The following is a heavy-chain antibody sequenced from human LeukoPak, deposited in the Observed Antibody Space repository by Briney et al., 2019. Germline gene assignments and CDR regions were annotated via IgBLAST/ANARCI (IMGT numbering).Heavy chain of an antibody. CDR2: INDNGSA. CDR1: GWSFSGYS. D-gene: IGHD3-10*01. V-gene: IGHV4-34*01. J-gene: IGHJ5*02. Sequence: TETLSLACAVYGWSFSGYSWSWVRQTPGKGLEWVGEINDNGSANYNPTPKSRVTISVDTSKDQFSLKLSSVTGAATAVYYCARCDGYYDSGSYVESYNWFDPWGQGTLVTVSS. CDR3: ARCDGYYDSGSYVESYNWFDP.